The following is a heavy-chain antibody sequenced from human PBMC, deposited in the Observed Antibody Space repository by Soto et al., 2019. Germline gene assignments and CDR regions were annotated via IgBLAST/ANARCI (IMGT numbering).Heavy chain of an antibody. CDR1: GDSFNDYY. Sequence: VQLVQSGAEVKKPRASVKVSCKTSGDSFNDYYIHWVRQAPGQGLEWMGWINPNGGATKYAQKFQGRVTVTRDTSIRTVYMELSSLRSDDTALYYCARESGGATATLDYYYFYMDVWGKGTTVTVSS. D-gene: IGHD5-12*01. V-gene: IGHV1-2*02. CDR3: ARESGGATATLDYYYFYMDV. CDR2: INPNGGAT. J-gene: IGHJ6*03.